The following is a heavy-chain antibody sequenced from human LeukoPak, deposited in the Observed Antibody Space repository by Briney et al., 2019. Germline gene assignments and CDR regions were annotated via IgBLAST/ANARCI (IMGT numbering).Heavy chain of an antibody. CDR3: AKDGDIVVEPAAMAGYYFDY. V-gene: IGHV3-23*01. Sequence: GGSLRLSCAASGFTFSSYWMSWVRQAPGKGLEWVSAISGSGGSTHYADSVKGRFTISRDNSKNTLYLQMNSLRAEDTAVYYCAKDGDIVVEPAAMAGYYFDYWGQGTLVTVSS. CDR1: GFTFSSYW. CDR2: ISGSGGST. D-gene: IGHD2-2*01. J-gene: IGHJ4*02.